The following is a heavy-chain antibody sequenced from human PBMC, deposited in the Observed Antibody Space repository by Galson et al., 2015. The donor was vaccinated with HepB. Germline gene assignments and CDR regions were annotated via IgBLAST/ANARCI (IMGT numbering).Heavy chain of an antibody. CDR3: AGETTTVTRNAFDI. Sequence: SVKVSCKASGYTFTSYAMNWVRQAPGQGLEWMGWINTNTGNPTYAQGFTRRFVFSLDTSVSTAYLQISSLKAEDTAVYYCAGETTTVTRNAFDIWGQGTMVTVSS. J-gene: IGHJ3*02. D-gene: IGHD4-17*01. CDR2: INTNTGNP. V-gene: IGHV7-4-1*02. CDR1: GYTFTSYA.